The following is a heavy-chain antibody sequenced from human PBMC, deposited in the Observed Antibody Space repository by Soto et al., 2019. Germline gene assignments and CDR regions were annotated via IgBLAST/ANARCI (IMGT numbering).Heavy chain of an antibody. CDR3: ANDRHFIAAAGYGMDV. CDR2: ISWNRGAI. Sequence: EVQLVESGGGLVQPGRSLRLSCAASGFTFDDYAMHWVRQAPGRCLEWVSSISWNRGAIGYADSLIGRFTISRDKAKNSMYLQMNSLRPEDTALYYCANDRHFIAAAGYGMDVRGQGTNVTVSS. CDR1: GFTFDDYA. J-gene: IGHJ6*02. D-gene: IGHD6-13*01. V-gene: IGHV3-9*01.